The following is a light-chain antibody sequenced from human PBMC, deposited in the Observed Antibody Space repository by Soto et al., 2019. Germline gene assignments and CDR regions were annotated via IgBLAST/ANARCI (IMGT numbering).Light chain of an antibody. Sequence: EIVMTQSPATLSVSPGERATLSCRASQRIGSNLAWYQQIPGQAPRLLIYGASTRATGIPARFSGSGSGTEFTLTISSLQSEDFAVYYCQQYDNWPRTFGPGTKVNI. CDR3: QQYDNWPRT. V-gene: IGKV3-15*01. CDR1: QRIGSN. J-gene: IGKJ3*01. CDR2: GAS.